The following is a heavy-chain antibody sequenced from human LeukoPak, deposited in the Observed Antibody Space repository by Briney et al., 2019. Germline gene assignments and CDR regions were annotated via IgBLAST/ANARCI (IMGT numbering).Heavy chain of an antibody. Sequence: GASVKVSCKASGYTFTSYGISCVRQAPGQGLEWMGWISAYNGNTNYAQKLQGRVTMTTDTSTSTAYMELRSLRSDDTAVYYCARSDLLLDSSGWYVSPFPAYWGQGTLVTVSS. J-gene: IGHJ4*02. CDR3: ARSDLLLDSSGWYVSPFPAY. D-gene: IGHD6-19*01. CDR2: ISAYNGNT. V-gene: IGHV1-18*01. CDR1: GYTFTSYG.